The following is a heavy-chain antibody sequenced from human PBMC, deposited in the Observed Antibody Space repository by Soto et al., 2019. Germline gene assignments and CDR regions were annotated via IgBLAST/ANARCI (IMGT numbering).Heavy chain of an antibody. CDR2: LHSGGDT. Sequence: EVQLVESGGGLVQPGGSLRLSCVASGIPVSSNYMTWVRQAPGKGLEWVSVLHSGGDTYYANSVKGRFTISRHDSTNTVFLQMNSLTAEDTAVYYCARDXXYYYASRMDVWGQGTTVTVSS. D-gene: IGHD3-10*01. J-gene: IGHJ6*02. CDR3: ARDXXYYYASRMDV. CDR1: GIPVSSNY. V-gene: IGHV3-53*04.